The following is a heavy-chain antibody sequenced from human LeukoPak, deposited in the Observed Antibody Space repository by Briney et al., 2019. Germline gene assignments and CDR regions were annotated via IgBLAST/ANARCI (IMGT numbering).Heavy chain of an antibody. J-gene: IGHJ4*02. V-gene: IGHV3-21*01. CDR3: ARGYGDYGSY. CDR2: ISTSSSLI. Sequence: GGSLRLSCAASGFTFSSYSMNWVRQAPGKGLEWVSSISTSSSLISYADSVRGRFSISRDNAQNSLFLQMNSLRAEDTAVYYCARGYGDYGSYWGQGILDTVS. CDR1: GFTFSSYS. D-gene: IGHD4-17*01.